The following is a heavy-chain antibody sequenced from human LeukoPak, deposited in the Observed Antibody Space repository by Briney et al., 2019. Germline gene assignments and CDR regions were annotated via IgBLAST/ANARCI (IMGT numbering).Heavy chain of an antibody. CDR1: GGSISSSSYY. J-gene: IGHJ4*02. Sequence: SETLSLTCSVSGGSISSSSYYWSWIRQPPGKGMEWIGFIYYSGSTNYNPSLKSRVTISVDTSKNQFSLRLSSVTAADTAVYYCASPGIVAAGTDRGFDYWGQGALVTVSS. V-gene: IGHV4-61*01. CDR3: ASPGIVAAGTDRGFDY. D-gene: IGHD6-13*01. CDR2: IYYSGST.